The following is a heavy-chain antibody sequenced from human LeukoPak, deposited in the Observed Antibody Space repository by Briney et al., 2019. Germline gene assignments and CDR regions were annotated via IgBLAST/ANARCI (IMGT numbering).Heavy chain of an antibody. J-gene: IGHJ4*02. CDR1: GFTFRNYS. Sequence: GGSLRLSCAASGFTFRNYSMNWVRLTPGKGLEWVALISSDGSNKHYSDSVRGRFTISRDNSKNTLYLQMNSLRAEDTAVYFCAKQARRAYYYGSGTYAGSHYFDFWGQGTLVTVSS. CDR2: ISSDGSNK. V-gene: IGHV3-30*18. D-gene: IGHD3-10*01. CDR3: AKQARRAYYYGSGTYAGSHYFDF.